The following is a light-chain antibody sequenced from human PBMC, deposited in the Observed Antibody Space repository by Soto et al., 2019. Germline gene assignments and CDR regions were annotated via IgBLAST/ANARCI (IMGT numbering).Light chain of an antibody. Sequence: QSALTQPASVSGSRGQSIIISCVGRNTDVGQDKSVSWYQQGPGKAPKLLIFEVTNRPSGVSNRFSGSRSGNTASLTISGLQPDDEGDYFCASYTDTDTPVFGTGTKVTGL. V-gene: IGLV2-14*01. CDR3: ASYTDTDTPV. J-gene: IGLJ1*01. CDR1: NTDVGQDKS. CDR2: EVT.